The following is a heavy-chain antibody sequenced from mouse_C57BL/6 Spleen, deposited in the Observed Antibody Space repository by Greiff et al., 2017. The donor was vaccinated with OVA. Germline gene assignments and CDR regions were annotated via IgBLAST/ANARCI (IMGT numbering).Heavy chain of an antibody. CDR1: GYTFTDYN. J-gene: IGHJ4*01. CDR2: INPNNGGT. Sequence: VQLQQSGPELVKPGASVKIPCKASGYTFTDYNMDWVKQSHGKSLEWIGDINPNNGGTIYNQKFKGKATLTVDKSSSTAYMELRSLTSEDTAVYYGARSLAYFYAMDYWGQGTSVTVSS. V-gene: IGHV1-18*01. CDR3: ARSLAYFYAMDY. D-gene: IGHD2-10*01.